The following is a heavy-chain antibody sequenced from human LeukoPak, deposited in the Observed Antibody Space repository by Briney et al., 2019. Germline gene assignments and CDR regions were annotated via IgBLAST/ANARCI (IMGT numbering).Heavy chain of an antibody. CDR2: LYYTGST. J-gene: IGHJ4*02. CDR1: GGSISGHY. CDR3: ARGTSPYYFDY. V-gene: IGHV4-59*11. Sequence: SETLSLTCTVSGGSISGHYWSWIRQPPGKGLEWIGYLYYTGSTNYNPSLQSRVTLSLDTPKKQFSRRLSSGTAADTAVYYCARGTSPYYFDYWGQGTLVTVSS. D-gene: IGHD2-2*01.